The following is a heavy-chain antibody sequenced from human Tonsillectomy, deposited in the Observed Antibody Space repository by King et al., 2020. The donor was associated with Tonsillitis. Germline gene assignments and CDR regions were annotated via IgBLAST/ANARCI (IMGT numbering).Heavy chain of an antibody. V-gene: IGHV4-34*01. CDR2: INHSGST. Sequence: VQLQQWGAGLLKPSETLSLTCAVYGDSFSEYYWSWIRQPPGKGLEWIGEINHSGSTNYYPSLQSRVTISVDTSKNQFSLKLSSVTAADTAVYYCARLPNWNSGRAFDIWGQGTVVTVSS. CDR1: GDSFSEYY. CDR3: ARLPNWNSGRAFDI. D-gene: IGHD1-1*01. J-gene: IGHJ3*02.